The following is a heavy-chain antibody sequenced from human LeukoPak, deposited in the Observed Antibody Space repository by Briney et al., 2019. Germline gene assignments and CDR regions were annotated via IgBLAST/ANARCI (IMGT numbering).Heavy chain of an antibody. CDR3: ARDGGELRSSGYHQWFDP. J-gene: IGHJ5*02. V-gene: IGHV1-18*01. CDR2: IGAYNTNT. CDR1: GYTFTNYG. Sequence: ASVKVSCKASGYTFTNYGISWVRQAPGQGLEWMGWIGAYNTNTNYAQKLQGRVTMTTDTSTGTAYMELRSLRSDDTAVYYCARDGGELRSSGYHQWFDPWGQGTLVTVSS. D-gene: IGHD6-25*01.